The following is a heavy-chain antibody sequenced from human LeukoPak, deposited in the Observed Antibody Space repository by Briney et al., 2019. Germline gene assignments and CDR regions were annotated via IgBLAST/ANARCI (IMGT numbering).Heavy chain of an antibody. V-gene: IGHV4-4*09. J-gene: IGHJ4*02. D-gene: IGHD3-16*01. CDR1: GGSLTNYY. CDR2: IHSDGTT. CDR3: ARLNFRGGEALHFDS. Sequence: SETLSLTCSVSGGSLTNYYWGWIRQPPGKGLEFIGYIHSDGTTNYDSSLQSRVAISLDTSKIQFSLRPYSVTAADTALYFCARLNFRGGEALHFDSWGQGTLVIVSS.